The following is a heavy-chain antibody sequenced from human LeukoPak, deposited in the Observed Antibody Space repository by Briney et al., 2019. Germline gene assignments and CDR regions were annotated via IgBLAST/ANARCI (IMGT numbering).Heavy chain of an antibody. CDR2: IYPVDSNT. J-gene: IGHJ4*02. Sequence: NHRGSLHISCKGSGYTFTSYWIGGMRQMTGKGLEWGGIIYPVDSNTRYSPSLQGQVTITADKSTSTAYLQLSSLRASDTAMYYCARRAYSSSYDDFDFWGQGTLVTVSS. V-gene: IGHV5-51*01. D-gene: IGHD3-22*01. CDR1: GYTFTSYW. CDR3: ARRAYSSSYDDFDF.